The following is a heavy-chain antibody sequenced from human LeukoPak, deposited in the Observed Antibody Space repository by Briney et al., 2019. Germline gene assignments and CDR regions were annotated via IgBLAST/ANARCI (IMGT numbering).Heavy chain of an antibody. CDR3: ARAKGPYSSSWYPPYY. J-gene: IGHJ4*02. D-gene: IGHD6-13*01. CDR2: ISDNGGDT. Sequence: GGSLRLSCAASGFTFNNYAMSWVRQAPGKGLEWVSAISDNGGDTKYADSVKGRFTISRDNSKNTLYLQMNSLRAEDTAVYYCARAKGPYSSSWYPPYYWGQGILVTVSS. CDR1: GFTFNNYA. V-gene: IGHV3-23*01.